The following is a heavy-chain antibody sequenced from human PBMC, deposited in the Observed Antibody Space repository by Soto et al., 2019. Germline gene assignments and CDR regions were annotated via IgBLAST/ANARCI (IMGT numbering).Heavy chain of an antibody. CDR1: GGAFTNYS. D-gene: IGHD1-20*01. V-gene: IGHV1-69*06. CDR2: IIPLHNTS. Sequence: QVQLLQSGAEVKKPGSSVKVSCKVSGGAFTNYSLNWVRHAPGQWLEWLGGIIPLHNTSNYSLKLLGRGSVTEAISSNTDYMHLSGLTSEDTATYYCAIWSNWNPLYYRGMDVWGQGTTVTVSS. CDR3: AIWSNWNPLYYRGMDV. J-gene: IGHJ6*02.